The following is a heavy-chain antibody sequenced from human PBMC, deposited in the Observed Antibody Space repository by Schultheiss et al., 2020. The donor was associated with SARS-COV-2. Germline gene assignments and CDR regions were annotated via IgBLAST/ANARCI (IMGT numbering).Heavy chain of an antibody. CDR2: IWFDGSKK. V-gene: IGHV3-33*08. CDR3: ARDCGGGTCYGPDFDY. J-gene: IGHJ4*02. CDR1: GFTYSSYA. D-gene: IGHD2-21*01. Sequence: GGSLRLSCAASGFTYSSYAMSWVRQGPGKGLEWVAVIWFDGSKKDYADSVKGRFTISRDNSKNTVYLQMNSLRAEDTAVYYCARDCGGGTCYGPDFDYWGQGTLVTVSS.